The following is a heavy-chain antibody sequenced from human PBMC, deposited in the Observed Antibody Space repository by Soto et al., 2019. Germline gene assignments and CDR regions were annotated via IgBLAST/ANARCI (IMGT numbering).Heavy chain of an antibody. CDR1: SGSISGYY. V-gene: IGHV4-59*01. J-gene: IGHJ4*02. D-gene: IGHD1-1*01. Sequence: QVQLQESGPGLVKPSETLSLTCTVSSGSISGYYWNWIRQPPGKGLEWIGYIYYSGRTNYNPSRRSRFTISVATSKNQFSLKLSSVTAADTAVYYCARGVRWKTTFYFDYWGQGTLVTVSS. CDR2: IYYSGRT. CDR3: ARGVRWKTTFYFDY.